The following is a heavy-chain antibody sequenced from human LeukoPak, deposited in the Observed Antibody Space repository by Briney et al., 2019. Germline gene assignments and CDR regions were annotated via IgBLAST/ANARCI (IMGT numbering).Heavy chain of an antibody. J-gene: IGHJ4*02. CDR3: AKDSSSWYFWLYYFDY. D-gene: IGHD6-13*01. V-gene: IGHV3-30*18. CDR1: GFTFSSYG. CDR2: ISYDGSNK. Sequence: GGSLRLSCAASGFTFSSYGMHWVRQAPGKGLEWVAVISYDGSNKYYADSVKGRFTISGDNSKNTLYLQMNSLRAEDTAVYYCAKDSSSWYFWLYYFDYWGQGTLVTVSS.